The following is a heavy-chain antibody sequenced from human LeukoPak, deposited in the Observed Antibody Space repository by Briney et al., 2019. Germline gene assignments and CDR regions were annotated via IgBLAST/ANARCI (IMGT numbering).Heavy chain of an antibody. J-gene: IGHJ4*02. CDR2: MNPNSGNT. D-gene: IGHD1-26*01. CDR3: ARGRPNRYSGSYQRGGVDY. Sequence: ASVKVSCKASGYTFTSYDINWVRQATGQGLEWMGWMNPNSGNTGYAQKFQGRVTMTRNTSISTAYMELSSLRSEDTAVYYCARGRPNRYSGSYQRGGVDYWGQGTLVTVSS. V-gene: IGHV1-8*01. CDR1: GYTFTSYD.